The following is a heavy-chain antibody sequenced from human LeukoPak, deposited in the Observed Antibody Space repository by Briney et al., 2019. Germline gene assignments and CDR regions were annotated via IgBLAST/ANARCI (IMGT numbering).Heavy chain of an antibody. Sequence: GGSLRLSCAASEFTFDRYWMSWVRQAPGKGLQWVANIKQDGSQAHYVDSVKGRFTISRDNAKNSLSLQMNSLNVDDTGVYFCTRDALFGSGRTHLDFWSQGTLVSVSS. CDR1: EFTFDRYW. D-gene: IGHD3-10*01. V-gene: IGHV3-7*04. CDR2: IKQDGSQA. CDR3: TRDALFGSGRTHLDF. J-gene: IGHJ4*02.